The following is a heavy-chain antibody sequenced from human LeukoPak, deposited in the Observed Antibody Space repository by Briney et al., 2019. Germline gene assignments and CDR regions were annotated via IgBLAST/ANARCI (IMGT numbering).Heavy chain of an antibody. D-gene: IGHD5-24*01. CDR3: ARGDGYNHYFDY. CDR2: IWYDGSNK. J-gene: IGHJ4*02. V-gene: IGHV3-33*01. CDR1: GFTFSSYG. Sequence: GRSLRLSCAASGFTFSSYGMHWVRPAPGQGLDWVAVIWYDGSNKYYADSVKGRFTISRDNSKNTLYLQMNSLRAEDTAVYYCARGDGYNHYFDYWGQGTLVTVSS.